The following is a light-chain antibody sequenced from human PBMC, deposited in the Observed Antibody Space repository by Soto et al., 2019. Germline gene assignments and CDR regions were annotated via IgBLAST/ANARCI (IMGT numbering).Light chain of an antibody. CDR3: CSYAGSRPV. CDR1: SSDVGSYNL. V-gene: IGLV2-23*02. J-gene: IGLJ2*01. CDR2: EVS. Sequence: QSALTQPASVSGSPGQSITISCTGTSSDVGSYNLVSWYQQHPGKAPKLMIYEVSKRPSGVSNRFSGSKSGNTASRTISGLQAEDEAEYCCCSYAGSRPVFGGGTKLTVL.